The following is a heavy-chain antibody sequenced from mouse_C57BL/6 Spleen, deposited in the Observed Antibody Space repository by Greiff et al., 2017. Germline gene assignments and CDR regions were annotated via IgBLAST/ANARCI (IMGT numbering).Heavy chain of an antibody. CDR3: ARSPAYYSNSYYFDY. V-gene: IGHV1-69*01. CDR2: IDPSDSYT. CDR1: GYTFTSYW. Sequence: VQLQQPGAELVMPGASVKLSCKASGYTFTSYWMHWVKQRPGQGLEWIGEIDPSDSYTNYNQKFKGKSTLTVDKSSSTAYMQLSSLTSEDSAVYYCARSPAYYSNSYYFDYWGQGTTLTVSS. J-gene: IGHJ2*01. D-gene: IGHD2-5*01.